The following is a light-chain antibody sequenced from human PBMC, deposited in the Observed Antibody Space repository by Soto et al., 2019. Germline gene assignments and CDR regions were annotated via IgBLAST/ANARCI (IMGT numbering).Light chain of an antibody. Sequence: EIVLTQSPDTLSLSPGERATLSCRASQNIYINSLAWYQQRPGQAPRLLIYGGSTRATAVPDRFSGSGSGTDFALTISRLEPEDFAVYYCQQYANSHGTFGQGTKVEMK. CDR2: GGS. CDR1: QNIYINS. J-gene: IGKJ1*01. V-gene: IGKV3-20*01. CDR3: QQYANSHGT.